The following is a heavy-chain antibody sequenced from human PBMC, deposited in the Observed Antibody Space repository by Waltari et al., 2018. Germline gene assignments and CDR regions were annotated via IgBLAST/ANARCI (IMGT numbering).Heavy chain of an antibody. Sequence: QEHLVESGGGLVKPGGSLRLSCEASGFSFGDFYMSWIRRAPGKGLEWVSYIGTSGYPISYADSVRGRFTISRDNAKNSLFLQMNSLRAEDTAVYYCARDLRESRTHHSYYYGMDVWGQGTSVTVSS. CDR2: IGTSGYPI. J-gene: IGHJ6*02. V-gene: IGHV3-11*01. D-gene: IGHD3-16*01. CDR3: ARDLRESRTHHSYYYGMDV. CDR1: GFSFGDFY.